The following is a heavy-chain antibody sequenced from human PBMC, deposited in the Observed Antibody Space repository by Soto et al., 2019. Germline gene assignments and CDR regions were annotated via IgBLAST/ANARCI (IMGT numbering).Heavy chain of an antibody. V-gene: IGHV4-59*01. CDR2: IYYSGIT. CDR1: GASISSYY. Sequence: TSEILSLTCTVSGASISSYYWSWIRQPPGKGLEWIGYIYYSGITNYNPSLKSRVTISVDTSKNQFSLKLSSVTAADTAVYYCARYKSNYYYGMDVWGQGTTVTVSS. D-gene: IGHD1-20*01. J-gene: IGHJ6*02. CDR3: ARYKSNYYYGMDV.